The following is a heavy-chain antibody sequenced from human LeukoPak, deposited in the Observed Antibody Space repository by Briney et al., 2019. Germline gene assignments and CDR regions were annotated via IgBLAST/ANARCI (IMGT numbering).Heavy chain of an antibody. J-gene: IGHJ5*02. CDR1: GYTFTGYY. D-gene: IGHD2-2*01. V-gene: IGHV1-2*02. CDR2: INPNSGGT. Sequence: ASVKVSCKASGYTFTGYYMHWVQQAPGQGLEWMGWINPNSGGTNYAQKFQGRVTMTRDTSISTAYMELSRLRSDDTAVYYCARDRGCSSTSCSKTNWFDPWGQGTLVTVSS. CDR3: ARDRGCSSTSCSKTNWFDP.